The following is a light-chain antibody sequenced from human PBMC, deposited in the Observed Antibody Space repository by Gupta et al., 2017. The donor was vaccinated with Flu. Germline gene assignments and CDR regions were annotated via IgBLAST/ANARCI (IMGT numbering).Light chain of an antibody. CDR1: SSNLGACYD. V-gene: IGLV1-40*01. J-gene: IGLJ2*01. CDR2: GNS. CDR3: QSYDSSLSGSV. Sequence: VTISCTASSSNLGACYDVHWSQQLPGTAPNLLIYGNSNRPSGVPDRFSGSKSGTSASLAITGLQAEDEADYYCQSYDSSLSGSVFGGGTKLTVL.